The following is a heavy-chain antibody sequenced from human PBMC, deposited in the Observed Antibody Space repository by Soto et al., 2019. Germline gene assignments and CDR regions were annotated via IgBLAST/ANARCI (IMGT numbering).Heavy chain of an antibody. CDR3: AKDDIVVVPAAPDY. CDR2: INSDGSST. D-gene: IGHD2-2*01. V-gene: IGHV3-74*01. CDR1: GFTFSSYW. J-gene: IGHJ4*02. Sequence: PGGSLRLSCAASGFTFSSYWMHWVRQAPGKGLVWVSRINSDGSSTNYADSVKGRFTISRDNAKNTLYLQMNSLRAEDTAVYYCAKDDIVVVPAAPDYWGQGTLVTVSS.